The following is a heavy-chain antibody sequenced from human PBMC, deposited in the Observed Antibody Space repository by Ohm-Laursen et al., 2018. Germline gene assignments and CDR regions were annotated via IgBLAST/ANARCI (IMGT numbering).Heavy chain of an antibody. CDR3: ARDGDRYCSGGSCYYYYYYGMDV. V-gene: IGHV3-33*01. Sequence: SLRLSCAASGFTFSSYGMHWVCQAPGKGLGWVAVLWDDGSNKSYADSVKGRFTISRDNSKNTLYLQMNSLRAEDTAVYYCARDGDRYCSGGSCYYYYYYGMDVWGQGTTVTVSS. CDR1: GFTFSSYG. J-gene: IGHJ6*02. D-gene: IGHD2-15*01. CDR2: LWDDGSNK.